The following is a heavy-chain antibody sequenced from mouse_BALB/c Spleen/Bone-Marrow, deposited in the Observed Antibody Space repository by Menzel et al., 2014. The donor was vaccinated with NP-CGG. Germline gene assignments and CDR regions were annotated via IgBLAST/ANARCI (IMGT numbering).Heavy chain of an antibody. CDR2: ISSYNGAT. CDR3: SRGDGYYVDFDY. D-gene: IGHD2-3*01. J-gene: IGHJ2*01. Sequence: LVKTGASVKISCKASGYSFTGYYMHWVKQSHGKSLEWIGYISSYNGATSYNKKFKGKATFTVDKSSNTAYMQFNSLTSGDAAVYYCSRGDGYYVDFDYWGQGTTLTVSS. V-gene: IGHV1S34*01. CDR1: GYSFTGYY.